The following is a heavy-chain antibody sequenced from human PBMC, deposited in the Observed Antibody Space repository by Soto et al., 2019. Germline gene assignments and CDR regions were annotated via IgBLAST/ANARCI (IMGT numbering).Heavy chain of an antibody. V-gene: IGHV4-30-2*02. CDR3: PTYRKFFQI. J-gene: IGHJ3*02. CDR2: IYNSWST. Sequence: CIMIRQPPGKGLEWIGYIYNSWSTYYNSSLKSRVTISVDRSKNHFFLNLTFVTAAGTAVYYSPTYRKFFQILRQGTTVTVSS.